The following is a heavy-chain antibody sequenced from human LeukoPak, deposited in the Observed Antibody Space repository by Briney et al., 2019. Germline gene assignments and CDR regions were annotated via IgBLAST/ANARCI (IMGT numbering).Heavy chain of an antibody. CDR3: ARDVVVTAIGAFDI. CDR1: GDSLSNNSAA. J-gene: IGHJ3*02. Sequence: SQTLSLTCAISGDSLSNNSAAWNWIRQSPSRGLKWLGRTYYRSKWYNDYAVSVKSRVTINPDTSKNHFSLQLNSVTPEDTAVYYCARDVVVTAIGAFDIWGQGTMVTVSS. D-gene: IGHD2-21*02. CDR2: TYYRSKWYN. V-gene: IGHV6-1*01.